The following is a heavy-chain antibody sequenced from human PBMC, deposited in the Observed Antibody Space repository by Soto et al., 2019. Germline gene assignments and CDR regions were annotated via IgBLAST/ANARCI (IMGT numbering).Heavy chain of an antibody. CDR3: ARGGTLWGENYGSGSYPRWFDP. CDR2: INHSGST. Sequence: PSETLSLTCAVYGGSFSGYYWTWIRQPPGTGLEWIGEINHSGSTNYNPSLKSRVTISVDTSKNQFSLKLTSVTAADTAVYYCARGGTLWGENYGSGSYPRWFDPWGQGTLVTVSS. V-gene: IGHV4-34*01. CDR1: GGSFSGYY. J-gene: IGHJ5*02. D-gene: IGHD3-10*01.